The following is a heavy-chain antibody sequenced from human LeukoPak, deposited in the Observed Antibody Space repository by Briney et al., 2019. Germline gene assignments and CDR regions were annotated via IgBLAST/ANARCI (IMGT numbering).Heavy chain of an antibody. CDR2: IKSKTDGGTT. Sequence: PGGSLRLSCAASGFNFYYDWMSWVRQAPGKGLEWVGRIKSKTDGGTTEYAAPAKGRFTISRDDSRNTLYLQMSSLKTEDTAVYYCVGDQYCASSSCPGAFDLWGQGTVVTVSS. J-gene: IGHJ3*01. D-gene: IGHD2-2*01. V-gene: IGHV3-15*01. CDR3: VGDQYCASSSCPGAFDL. CDR1: GFNFYYDW.